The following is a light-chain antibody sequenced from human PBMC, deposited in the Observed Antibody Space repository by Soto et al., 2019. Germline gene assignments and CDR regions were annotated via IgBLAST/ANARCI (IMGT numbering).Light chain of an antibody. CDR1: SSNIARNY. V-gene: IGLV1-51*01. CDR3: ATWDSSLSALV. J-gene: IGLJ2*01. Sequence: QSVLTQPPSVSAAPGQTVTISCSGSSSNIARNYVSWYQQVPGAAPKLLTYDTDKRPSEIPDRVSGSKSGTSATLGITGLQTGDEADYYCATWDSSLSALVFGGGTKLTVL. CDR2: DTD.